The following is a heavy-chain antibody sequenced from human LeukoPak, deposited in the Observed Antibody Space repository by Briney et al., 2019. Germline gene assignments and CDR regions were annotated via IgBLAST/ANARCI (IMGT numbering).Heavy chain of an antibody. J-gene: IGHJ4*02. CDR1: GFTFSSYS. V-gene: IGHV3-21*01. CDR2: ISSSSSYI. Sequence: GGSLRLSCAASGFTFSSYSMNWVRQAPGKGLEWVSSISSSSSYIYYADSVKGRFTISRDNAKNSLYLQMNSLRAKDTAVYYCAGSPPGYSSSWYNNDYWGQGTLVTVSS. CDR3: AGSPPGYSSSWYNNDY. D-gene: IGHD6-13*01.